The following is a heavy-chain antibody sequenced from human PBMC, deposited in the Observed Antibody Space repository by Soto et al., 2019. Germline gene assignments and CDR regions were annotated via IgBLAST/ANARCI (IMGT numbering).Heavy chain of an antibody. J-gene: IGHJ5*02. CDR1: GGSFSGYS. V-gene: IGHV4-34*01. D-gene: IGHD6-19*01. CDR2: INHRGST. Sequence: PSETLSLTCAVYGGSFSGYSWSWIRQPPGKGLEWIGEINHRGSTNYNPSLKSRVTISVDTSKNQFSLKLSSVTAADTAVYYCASLYSSGWHNWFDPWGQGTLVTVSS. CDR3: ASLYSSGWHNWFDP.